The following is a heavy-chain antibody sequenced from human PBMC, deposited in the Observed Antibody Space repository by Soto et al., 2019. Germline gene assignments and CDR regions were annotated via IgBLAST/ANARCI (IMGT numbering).Heavy chain of an antibody. J-gene: IGHJ3*02. D-gene: IGHD3-3*01. CDR3: AREIVGVIISGGRDAFDI. CDR2: IIPIFGTA. Sequence: SVKVSCKASGGTFSTYSISWVRHAPGQGLEWMGGIIPIFGTAKYAQKFQGRVTITADESTSTAYMELSSLRSEDTAVYYCAREIVGVIISGGRDAFDIWGQGTMVTDSS. CDR1: GGTFSTYS. V-gene: IGHV1-69*13.